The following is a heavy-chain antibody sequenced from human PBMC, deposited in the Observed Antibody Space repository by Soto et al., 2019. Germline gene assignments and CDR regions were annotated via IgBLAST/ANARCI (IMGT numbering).Heavy chain of an antibody. D-gene: IGHD3-22*01. CDR1: GFTFSSYA. CDR2: ISYDGSNK. Sequence: GGSLRLSCAASGFTFSSYAMHWVRQAPGKGLEWVAVISYDGSNKYYADSVKGRFTISRDNSKNTLYLQMNSLRAEDTAVYYCAKRGYDSSGYHYYYYYGMDGWGQGTTVTV. CDR3: AKRGYDSSGYHYYYYYGMDG. J-gene: IGHJ6*02. V-gene: IGHV3-30-3*01.